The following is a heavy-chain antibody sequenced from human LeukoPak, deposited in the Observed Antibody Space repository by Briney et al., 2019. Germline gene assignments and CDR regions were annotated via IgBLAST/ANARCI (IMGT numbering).Heavy chain of an antibody. D-gene: IGHD4-23*01. CDR1: GGSISSYY. CDR2: IYYSGST. Sequence: SETLSLTCTVSGGSISSYYWSWIRQPSGKGLEWIGYIYYSGSTNYNPSLKSRVTISVDTSKNQFSLKLSSVTAADTAVYYCATLTGGDDAFDIWGQGTMVTVSS. J-gene: IGHJ3*02. CDR3: ATLTGGDDAFDI. V-gene: IGHV4-59*01.